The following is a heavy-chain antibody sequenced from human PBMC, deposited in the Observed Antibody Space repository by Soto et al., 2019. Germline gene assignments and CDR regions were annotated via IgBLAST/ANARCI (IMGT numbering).Heavy chain of an antibody. J-gene: IGHJ6*02. Sequence: QVQLVESGGGVVQPGRSLRLSCAASGFTFSYHALNWVRQAPGKGLEWVAVISYDGDNKYIAESVKGRFTISRDNSKNTVSLQMNRLRTEDTAMYFCARGTTTSAFSAMDVWGQGTTVPVSS. CDR3: ARGTTTSAFSAMDV. V-gene: IGHV3-30-3*01. CDR1: GFTFSYHA. D-gene: IGHD1-1*01. CDR2: ISYDGDNK.